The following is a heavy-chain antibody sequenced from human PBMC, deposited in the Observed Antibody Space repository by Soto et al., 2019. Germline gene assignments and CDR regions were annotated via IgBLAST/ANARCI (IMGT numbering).Heavy chain of an antibody. J-gene: IGHJ6*02. CDR2: IYHSGST. Sequence: QLQLQESGSGLVKPSQTLSLTCAVSGGSISSGGYSWSWIRQPPGKGLEWIGYIYHSGSTYYNPSLKSRVTISVDRSKTQFSLKLSSVTAADAAVYYCARASPGYYYGMDVWGQGTTVTVSS. V-gene: IGHV4-30-2*01. CDR3: ARASPGYYYGMDV. CDR1: GGSISSGGYS.